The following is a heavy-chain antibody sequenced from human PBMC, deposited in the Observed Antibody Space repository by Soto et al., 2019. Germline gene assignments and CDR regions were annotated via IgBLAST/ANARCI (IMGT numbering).Heavy chain of an antibody. CDR3: ARGYSSGWRKFDY. CDR2: IYHSGST. D-gene: IGHD6-19*01. J-gene: IGHJ4*02. CDR1: SGSISSSNW. Sequence: PSETLSLTCAVSSGSISSSNWWGWVRQPPGKGLEWIGEIYHSGSTNYNPSLKSRVTISVDKSKNQFSLKLSSVTAADMAVYYCARGYSSGWRKFDYWGQGTLVTVSS. V-gene: IGHV4-4*02.